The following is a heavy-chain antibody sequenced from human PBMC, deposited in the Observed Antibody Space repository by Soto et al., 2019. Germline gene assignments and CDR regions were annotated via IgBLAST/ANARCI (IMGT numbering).Heavy chain of an antibody. V-gene: IGHV2-5*02. CDR2: LYLDDDK. D-gene: IGHD2-2*01. CDR3: AHSLIAAASDYAFEI. Sequence: QITLKESGPTLVKPTQTLTLTCTFSGVSLSTSGVGVGWIRQPPVKALEWLALLYLDDDKRYSPSLKTRLTITKDTSKNQVVLTMTGMDSVDTATDYCAHSLIAAASDYAFEIWGQGTIVTVAS. CDR1: GVSLSTSGVG. J-gene: IGHJ3*02.